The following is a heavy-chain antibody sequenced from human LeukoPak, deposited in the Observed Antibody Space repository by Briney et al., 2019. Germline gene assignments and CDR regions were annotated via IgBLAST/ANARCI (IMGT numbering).Heavy chain of an antibody. Sequence: ASVKVSCKASGYTFTGYYMHWVRQAPGQGLEWMGWINPNSGGTNYAQKFQGRVTITADESTSTAYMELSSLRSEDTAVYYCARDQSYGDYDYWGQGTLVTVSS. CDR3: ARDQSYGDYDY. D-gene: IGHD4-17*01. CDR1: GYTFTGYY. J-gene: IGHJ4*02. V-gene: IGHV1-2*02. CDR2: INPNSGGT.